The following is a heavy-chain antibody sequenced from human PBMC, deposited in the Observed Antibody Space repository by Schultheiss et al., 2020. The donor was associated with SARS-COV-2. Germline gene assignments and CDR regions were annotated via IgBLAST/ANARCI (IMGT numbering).Heavy chain of an antibody. CDR3: ARDLQLVPRYYFDY. CDR1: GFTFSSYS. Sequence: GESLKISCAASGFTFSSYSMNWVRQAPGKGLEWVSSISSSSSYIYYADSVKGRFTISRDNSKNTLYLQMNSLRAEDTAVYYCARDLQLVPRYYFDYWGQGTLVTVSS. CDR2: ISSSSSYI. V-gene: IGHV3-21*01. J-gene: IGHJ4*02. D-gene: IGHD6-6*01.